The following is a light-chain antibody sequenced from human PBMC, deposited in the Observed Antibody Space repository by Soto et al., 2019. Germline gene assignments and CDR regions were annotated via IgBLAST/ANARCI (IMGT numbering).Light chain of an antibody. V-gene: IGLV2-8*01. CDR2: EVN. Sequence: QSALTQPPSASGSSGQSVTISCTGTSSDVGAYKYVSWYQQYPGKAPKLMIYEVNKRPSGVPDRFSGSKSGNTASLTVSGLQAEDEADYYCTSYTGSNIWVFGGGTKLTVL. CDR3: TSYTGSNIWV. J-gene: IGLJ3*02. CDR1: SSDVGAYKY.